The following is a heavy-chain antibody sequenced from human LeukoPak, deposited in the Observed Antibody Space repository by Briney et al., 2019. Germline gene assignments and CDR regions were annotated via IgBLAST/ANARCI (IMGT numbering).Heavy chain of an antibody. CDR1: GFTFSSYW. J-gene: IGHJ6*03. Sequence: GGSLRLSCAASGFTFSSYWMSWVRQAPGKGLEWVANIKQDGREKYYVDSVKGRFTISRDNSKNTLSLQMNSLTGEDTAVYYCVRNPDDPSYFYYMDVWGNGTTVTVSS. CDR2: IKQDGREK. CDR3: VRNPDDPSYFYYMDV. V-gene: IGHV3-7*01.